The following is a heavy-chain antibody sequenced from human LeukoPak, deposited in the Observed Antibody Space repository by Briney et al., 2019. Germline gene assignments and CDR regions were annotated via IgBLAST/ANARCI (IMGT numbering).Heavy chain of an antibody. CDR1: GYTFTGYY. J-gene: IGHJ4*02. CDR2: INPNSGGT. D-gene: IGHD2-21*02. Sequence: GASVKVSCKASGYTFTGYYMHWVRQAPGQGLEWMGRINPNSGGTNYAQKFQGRVTMTRDTSSSTACMELSRLRSDDTAVYYCARPYCGGDCNFDYWGQGTLVTVSS. CDR3: ARPYCGGDCNFDY. V-gene: IGHV1-2*06.